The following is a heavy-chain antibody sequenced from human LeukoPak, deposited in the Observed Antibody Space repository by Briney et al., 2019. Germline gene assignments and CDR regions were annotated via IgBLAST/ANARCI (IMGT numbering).Heavy chain of an antibody. Sequence: SETLSLTCTVSGGSISSYYWSWIRQPPGKGLEWVGYMYYIGSTNYNPSLKSRVTISVDTSKNQFSLKLNSVTAADTAVYFCARTSVPAEIVRFFDYWGPGTLVTVS. CDR2: MYYIGST. J-gene: IGHJ4*02. CDR1: GGSISSYY. V-gene: IGHV4-59*08. CDR3: ARTSVPAEIVRFFDY. D-gene: IGHD2-2*01.